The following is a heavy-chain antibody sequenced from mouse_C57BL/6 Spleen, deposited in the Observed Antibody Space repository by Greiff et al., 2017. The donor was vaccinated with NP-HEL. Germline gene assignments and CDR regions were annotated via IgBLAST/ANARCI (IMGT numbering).Heavy chain of an antibody. CDR3: ARRTDYAMDY. CDR2: ISSGSSTI. Sequence: EVNVVESGGGLVKPGGSLKLSCAASGFTFSDYGMHWVRQAPEKGLEWVAYISSGSSTIYYADTVKGRFTISRDNAKNTLFLQMTSLRSEDTAMYYCARRTDYAMDYWGQGTSVTVSS. J-gene: IGHJ4*01. V-gene: IGHV5-17*01. CDR1: GFTFSDYG.